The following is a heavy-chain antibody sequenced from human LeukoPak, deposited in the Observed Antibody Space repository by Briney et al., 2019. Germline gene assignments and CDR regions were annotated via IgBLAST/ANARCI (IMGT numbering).Heavy chain of an antibody. D-gene: IGHD3-10*01. CDR3: GRATASGSGRAYDR. J-gene: IGHJ5*02. Sequence: SETLSLTCAVYGESMIGHYWTWIRQPPGNRLEWLGEIHHSGGTNSNPSLKNRVTMSIDMSKNQFSLKLNSVTAADTAVYFCGRATASGSGRAYDRWAQGNLVPVSS. CDR2: IHHSGGT. CDR1: GESMIGHY. V-gene: IGHV4-34*01.